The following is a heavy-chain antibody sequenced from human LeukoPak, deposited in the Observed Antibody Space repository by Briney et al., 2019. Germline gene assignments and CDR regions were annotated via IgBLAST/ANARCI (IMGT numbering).Heavy chain of an antibody. D-gene: IGHD6-19*01. Sequence: GGSLRLSCAASGFTFSSYGMHWVRQAPGKGLEWVAFIRYDGSNKYYADSVKGRFTISRDNAKNSLYLQMNSLRAEDTAVYYCARGSIAVAGTEDYWGQGTLVTVSS. V-gene: IGHV3-30*02. J-gene: IGHJ4*02. CDR1: GFTFSSYG. CDR3: ARGSIAVAGTEDY. CDR2: IRYDGSNK.